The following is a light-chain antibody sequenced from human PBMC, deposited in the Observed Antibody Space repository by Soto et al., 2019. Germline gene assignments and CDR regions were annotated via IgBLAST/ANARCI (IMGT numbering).Light chain of an antibody. CDR2: GAS. CDR1: QSLRSSH. J-gene: IGKJ4*01. CDR3: QQYDSSPLT. Sequence: EIVLTQSPGTLSLSPGDGITLSCKASQSLRSSHLAWYQQKPGQAPRLLISGASIRATGVPDRFSASVSGTDFTLTISRLESEDIAVYYCQQYDSSPLTFGGGTKVEI. V-gene: IGKV3-20*01.